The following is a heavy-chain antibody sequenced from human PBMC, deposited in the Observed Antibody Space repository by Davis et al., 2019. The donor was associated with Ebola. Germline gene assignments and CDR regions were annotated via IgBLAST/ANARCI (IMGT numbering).Heavy chain of an antibody. CDR2: IGGSHEGI. D-gene: IGHD5-24*01. CDR3: AKGGDNYNLAYFDF. J-gene: IGHJ4*01. Sequence: GESLKISCSASGFRFSDYGIYWFRQPQGKGLEWVSYIGGSHEGISYVDSVKGRFTISRDNAKDSTYLQMDSLRAEDTALYYCAKGGDNYNLAYFDFWGQGTVVTVSS. CDR1: GFRFSDYG. V-gene: IGHV3-48*01.